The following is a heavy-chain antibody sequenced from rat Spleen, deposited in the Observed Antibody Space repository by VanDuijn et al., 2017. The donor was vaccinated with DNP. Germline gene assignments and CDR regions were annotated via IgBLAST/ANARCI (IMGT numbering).Heavy chain of an antibody. D-gene: IGHD1-4*01. V-gene: IGHV3-3*01. CDR1: GYSITSCCR. Sequence: EVQLQESGPGLVEPSQSFSLTCSVTGYSITSCCRWNWIRKFPGNKLEWMGSVNSAGTTNYNPSLKSRISITRDTSKNQLFLQVNSVTTEDTATYYCARWPGYNPPYAMDAWGQGTSVTVSS. CDR3: ARWPGYNPPYAMDA. J-gene: IGHJ4*01. CDR2: VNSAGTT.